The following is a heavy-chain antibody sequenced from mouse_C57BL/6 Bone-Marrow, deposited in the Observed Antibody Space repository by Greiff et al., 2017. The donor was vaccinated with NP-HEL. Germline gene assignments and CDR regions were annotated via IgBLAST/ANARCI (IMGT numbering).Heavy chain of an antibody. CDR1: GYAFSSYW. CDR3: ARSFLPYSFDY. Sequence: QVQLKQSGAELVKPGASVKISCKASGYAFSSYWMNWVKQRPGKGLEWIGQIYPGDGDTNYNGKFKGKATLTADKSSSTAYMQLSSLTSEDSAVYFCARSFLPYSFDYWGQGTTLTVSS. V-gene: IGHV1-80*01. J-gene: IGHJ2*01. D-gene: IGHD2-10*01. CDR2: IYPGDGDT.